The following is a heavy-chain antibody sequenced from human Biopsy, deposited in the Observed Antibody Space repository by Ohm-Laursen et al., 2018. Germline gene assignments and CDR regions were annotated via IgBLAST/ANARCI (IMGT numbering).Heavy chain of an antibody. CDR3: ARATNSTGWPYYYFYGMDV. D-gene: IGHD2/OR15-2a*01. J-gene: IGHJ6*02. CDR1: GGSISSDY. Sequence: SDTLLTCTVSGGSISSDYWSWIRQTPGKGLEWIGYIYYSGSTNYNPSLKSRVTISVDTSKNQFSLRLNSVTAADTAVYYCARATNSTGWPYYYFYGMDVWGQGTTVTVSS. V-gene: IGHV4-59*07. CDR2: IYYSGST.